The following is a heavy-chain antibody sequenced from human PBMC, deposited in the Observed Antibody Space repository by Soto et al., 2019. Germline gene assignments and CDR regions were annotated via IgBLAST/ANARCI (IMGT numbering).Heavy chain of an antibody. Sequence: GESLKISCAASGFTFSSYAMSWVRQAPGKGLEWVSAISGSGGSTYYADSVKGRFTISRDNSKNTLYLQMNSLRAEDTAVYYCAKLHPGSFTVTTVGYYYYYGMDVSGQGTTVTIYS. CDR1: GFTFSSYA. CDR3: AKLHPGSFTVTTVGYYYYYGMDV. J-gene: IGHJ6*02. CDR2: ISGSGGST. V-gene: IGHV3-23*01. D-gene: IGHD4-17*01.